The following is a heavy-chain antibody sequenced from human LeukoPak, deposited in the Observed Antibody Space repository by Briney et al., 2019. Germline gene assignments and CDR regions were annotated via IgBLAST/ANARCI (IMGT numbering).Heavy chain of an antibody. D-gene: IGHD1-26*01. V-gene: IGHV4-59*01. CDR1: GGSISSYY. CDR2: IYYGGST. CDR3: ARVEWELLTFDP. J-gene: IGHJ5*02. Sequence: KSSETLSLTCTVSGGSISSYYWSWIRQPPGKGLEWIGYIYYGGSTSYNPSLKSRVTISVDTSKNQFSLKLSSVTAADTAVYYCARVEWELLTFDPWGQGTLVTVSS.